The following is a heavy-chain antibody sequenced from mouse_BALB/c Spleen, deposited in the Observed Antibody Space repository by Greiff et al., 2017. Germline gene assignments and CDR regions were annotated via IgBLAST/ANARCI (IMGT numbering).Heavy chain of an antibody. D-gene: IGHD2-14*01. CDR1: GFTFSDYY. V-gene: IGHV5-4*02. CDR2: ISDGGSYT. CDR3: ARDQGTYYRYDVGAMDY. J-gene: IGHJ4*01. Sequence: DVMLVESGGGLVKPGGSLKLSCAASGFTFSDYYMYWVRQTPEKRLEWVATISDGGSYTYYPDSVKGRFTISRDNAKNNLYLQMSSLKSEDTAMYYCARDQGTYYRYDVGAMDYWGQGTSVTVSS.